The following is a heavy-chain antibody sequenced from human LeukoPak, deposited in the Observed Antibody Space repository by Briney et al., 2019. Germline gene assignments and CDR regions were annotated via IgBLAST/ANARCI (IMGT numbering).Heavy chain of an antibody. CDR2: IRNDGSNK. D-gene: IGHD6-6*01. V-gene: IGHV3-30*02. Sequence: GGSLRLSCTASGFTFSNYWMNWVRQAPGKGLEWVAFIRNDGSNKHYADSVKGRFTISRDNSKNTLYLQMNSLKSEDTAVYYCAKLGSSTLQGYWGQGTLVTVPS. J-gene: IGHJ4*02. CDR3: AKLGSSTLQGY. CDR1: GFTFSNYW.